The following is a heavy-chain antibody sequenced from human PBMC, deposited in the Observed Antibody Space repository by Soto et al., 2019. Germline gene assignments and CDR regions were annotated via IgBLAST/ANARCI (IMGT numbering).Heavy chain of an antibody. D-gene: IGHD4-17*01. CDR2: IKSDGSST. CDR1: GFTFSSYW. CDR3: ARGSDYGGPDN. Sequence: TGGSLRLSCAASGFTFSSYWMHWVRQAPGKGLVWVSGIKSDGSSTNYADSVKGRFTISRDNAKNTLYLQMNSLRAEDTAVYHCARGSDYGGPDNWGQG. V-gene: IGHV3-74*01. J-gene: IGHJ4*02.